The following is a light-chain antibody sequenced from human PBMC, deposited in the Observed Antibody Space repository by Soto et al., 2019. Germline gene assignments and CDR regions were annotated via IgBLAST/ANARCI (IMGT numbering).Light chain of an antibody. CDR1: QSINTF. CDR3: QQSYGTPRT. V-gene: IGKV1-39*01. CDR2: AAS. Sequence: DIQMTQYQSSLSASVGDIVTISCRASQSINTFLNWYQQKPGKAPKVLIYAASSLQSGVPSRFSGSGSGTDFTLTISSLQPEDFATYYCQQSYGTPRTFGQGTRLEI. J-gene: IGKJ5*01.